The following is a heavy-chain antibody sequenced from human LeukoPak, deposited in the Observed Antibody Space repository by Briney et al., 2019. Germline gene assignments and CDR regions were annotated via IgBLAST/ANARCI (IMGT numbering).Heavy chain of an antibody. D-gene: IGHD4-23*01. CDR3: AKDLGNYGDYVGWFDP. J-gene: IGHJ5*02. CDR1: GFTINNYA. V-gene: IGHV3-23*01. Sequence: QPGGSRRLSCASSGFTINNYALSWVRHAPGKGLEWASAIGGSDSHKYYADSVKGRFTISRENSRNTLSLQMNSLSPEDTAVYYCAKDLGNYGDYVGWFDPWGQGTLVTVSS. CDR2: IGGSDSHK.